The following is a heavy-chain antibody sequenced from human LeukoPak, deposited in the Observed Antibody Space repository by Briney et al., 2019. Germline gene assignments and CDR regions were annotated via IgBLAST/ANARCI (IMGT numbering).Heavy chain of an antibody. CDR2: ISGSGGST. CDR3: AKVAVDTAMLTVLLITTYFDY. J-gene: IGHJ4*02. Sequence: GGSLRLSCAASGFTFKSYAMSWVRQAPGKGLEWVSTISGSGGSTHYADFVKGRFTISRDNSKNTLYLQMNSLRADDTAAYYCAKVAVDTAMLTVLLITTYFDYWGQGTLVTVSS. CDR1: GFTFKSYA. V-gene: IGHV3-23*01. D-gene: IGHD5-18*01.